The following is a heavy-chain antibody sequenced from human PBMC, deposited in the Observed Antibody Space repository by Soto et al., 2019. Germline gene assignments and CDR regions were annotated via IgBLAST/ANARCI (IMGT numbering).Heavy chain of an antibody. D-gene: IGHD1-1*01. CDR3: ARHPEPPYYGIDV. J-gene: IGHJ6*02. Sequence: QVQLVQSGAEVKKPESSVKVSCKASGGTFSIYAISWVRQAPGQGLEWMGGIIPIFGTADYAQKFQGRVTITADESTSTASMELSSLRSEDTAVYYCARHPEPPYYGIDVWGQGTTVTVSS. V-gene: IGHV1-69*12. CDR2: IIPIFGTA. CDR1: GGTFSIYA.